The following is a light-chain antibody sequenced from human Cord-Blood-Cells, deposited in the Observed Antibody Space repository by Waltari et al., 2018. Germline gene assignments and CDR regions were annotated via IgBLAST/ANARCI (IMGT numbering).Light chain of an antibody. CDR1: QSVSSY. Sequence: EIVLTQSPATLSLSPGERATLSCRASQSVSSYLAWYQQKPGQTPRLLIYDASNRATGIPARFSGSGSGTDFTLTISSLEPEDFAVYYCQQRSNRPPEWTFGQGTKVEI. J-gene: IGKJ1*01. CDR3: QQRSNRPPEWT. V-gene: IGKV3-11*01. CDR2: DAS.